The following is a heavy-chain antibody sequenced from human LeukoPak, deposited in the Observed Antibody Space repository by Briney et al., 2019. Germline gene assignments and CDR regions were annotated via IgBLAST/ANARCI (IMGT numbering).Heavy chain of an antibody. Sequence: SVKVSCKASGGTFNSYAISWVRQAPGQGLEWMGRIIPILGIANYAQKFQGRVTITADKSTSTAYMELSSLRSEDTAVYYCARVSSNSRGDYFDYWGQGTLVTVSS. J-gene: IGHJ4*02. V-gene: IGHV1-69*04. CDR1: GGTFNSYA. CDR3: ARVSSNSRGDYFDY. D-gene: IGHD4-23*01. CDR2: IIPILGIA.